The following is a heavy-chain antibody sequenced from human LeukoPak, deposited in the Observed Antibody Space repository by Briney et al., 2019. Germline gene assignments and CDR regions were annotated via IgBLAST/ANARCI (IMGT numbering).Heavy chain of an antibody. D-gene: IGHD5-18*01. CDR1: GFTFSSYA. V-gene: IGHV3-23*01. CDR3: ARDLTPQTSGYSYGLPPYYYYGMDV. J-gene: IGHJ6*02. Sequence: GGSLRLSCAASGFTFSSYAMSWVRQAPGKGLEWVSAISGSGGSTYYADSVKGRFTISRDNSKNTLYLQMNSLRAEDTAVYYCARDLTPQTSGYSYGLPPYYYYGMDVWGQGTTVTVSS. CDR2: ISGSGGST.